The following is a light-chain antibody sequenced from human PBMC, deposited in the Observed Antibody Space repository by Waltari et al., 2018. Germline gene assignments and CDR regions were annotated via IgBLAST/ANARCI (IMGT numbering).Light chain of an antibody. V-gene: IGKV1-5*03. CDR1: QSISSW. CDR2: KAS. CDR3: QHYNSAPYT. J-gene: IGKJ2*01. Sequence: DIQMTQSPSSLSASVGDRVTITCRASQSISSWLVWYQQKSGEAPKLLIYKASTLQTGVPSRFSGSGSGTDFTLIISSLQPEDFATYYCQHYNSAPYTFGQGTKVEIK.